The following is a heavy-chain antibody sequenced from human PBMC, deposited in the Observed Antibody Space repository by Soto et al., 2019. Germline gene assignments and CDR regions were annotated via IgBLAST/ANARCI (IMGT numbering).Heavy chain of an antibody. CDR1: GFILSNYA. CDR2: ISSSSSYI. CDR3: ALDDRWPLDY. J-gene: IGHJ4*02. D-gene: IGHD2-15*01. V-gene: IGHV3-21*01. Sequence: PGGSLRLSCATSGFILSNYAMTWVRQAPGKGPEWVSSISSSSSYIYYADSVKGRFTISRDNAKNSLYLQMNSLRAEDTAVYYCALDDRWPLDYWGQGTLVTVSS.